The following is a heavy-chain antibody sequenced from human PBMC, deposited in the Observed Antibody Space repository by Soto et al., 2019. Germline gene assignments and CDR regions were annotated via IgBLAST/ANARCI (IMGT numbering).Heavy chain of an antibody. J-gene: IGHJ5*02. D-gene: IGHD2-2*01. CDR1: VYSISIGEY. CDR2: IYHSGST. V-gene: IGHV4-38-2*02. Sequence: SSTXSLSGSGGVYSISIGEYCVCIRQPPGKGLDWIGSIYHSGSTYYNPSLNSRVTISVDTSKKQFSLKLSSVTAEDTAVYYCATAIIVVVTADQYHWLDTWGQGTLV. CDR3: ATAIIVVVTADQYHWLDT.